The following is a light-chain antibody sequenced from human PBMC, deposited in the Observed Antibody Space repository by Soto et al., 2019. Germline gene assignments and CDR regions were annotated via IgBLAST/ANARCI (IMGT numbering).Light chain of an antibody. J-gene: IGKJ1*01. V-gene: IGKV3-20*01. CDR1: QRVGSGY. CDR3: QQYGSSRT. CDR2: GAS. Sequence: EIVLTQSPGTLSLSPGKRATFSSRASQRVGSGYLAWYQQKPGQPPRLLIYGASSRATGIPDRFSGSGSGTDFTLTISRLEPEDFAVYYCQQYGSSRTFGQGTKVEIK.